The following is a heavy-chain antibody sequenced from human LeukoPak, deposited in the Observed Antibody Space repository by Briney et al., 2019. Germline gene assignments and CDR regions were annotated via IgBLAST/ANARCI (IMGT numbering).Heavy chain of an antibody. J-gene: IGHJ5*02. D-gene: IGHD6-13*01. V-gene: IGHV1-69*13. Sequence: SAKVSCKASGGTFSSYAISWVRQAPGQGLEWMGGIIPIFGTANYAQKFQGRVTITADESTSTAYMELSSLRSEDTAVYYCARGGDGYSSSCCWFDPWGQGTLVTVSS. CDR2: IIPIFGTA. CDR1: GGTFSSYA. CDR3: ARGGDGYSSSCCWFDP.